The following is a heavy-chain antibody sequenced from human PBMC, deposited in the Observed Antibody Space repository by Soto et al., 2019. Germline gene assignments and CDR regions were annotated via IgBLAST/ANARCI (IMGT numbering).Heavy chain of an antibody. J-gene: IGHJ5*02. V-gene: IGHV4-31*03. CDR3: ARTTTDGGAGHWFDP. D-gene: IGHD4-17*01. Sequence: PSETLSLTCTVSGGSISSGGYYWSWIRQHPGKGLEWIGYIYYSGSTYYNPSLKSRVTISVDTSKNQFSLKLSSVTAADTAVYYCARTTTDGGAGHWFDPWGQGTLVTVSS. CDR1: GGSISSGGYY. CDR2: IYYSGST.